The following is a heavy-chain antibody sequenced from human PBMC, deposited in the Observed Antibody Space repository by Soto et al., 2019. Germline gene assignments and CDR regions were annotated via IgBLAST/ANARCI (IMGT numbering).Heavy chain of an antibody. J-gene: IGHJ3*02. D-gene: IGHD5-18*01. CDR3: AKDRGYSYGNDAFDI. Sequence: EVQLVESGGGLVQPGRSLRLSCAASGFTFDDYAMHWVRQAPGKGLEWVSGISWNSGSIGYADSVKGRFTIPRDNAKNSLYLQMNSLRAEDTALYYCAKDRGYSYGNDAFDIWGHGTMVTVSS. CDR2: ISWNSGSI. V-gene: IGHV3-9*01. CDR1: GFTFDDYA.